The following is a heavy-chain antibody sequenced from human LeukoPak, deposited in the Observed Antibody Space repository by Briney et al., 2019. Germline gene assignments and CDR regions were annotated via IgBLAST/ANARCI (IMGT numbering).Heavy chain of an antibody. Sequence: PGGSLRLSCAASGFTFSSYRMNWVRQAPGKGLEWVANIKQDGSEKYYVDSVKGRFTISRDNAKNSLYLQMNSLRAEDTAVYYCARDRIVTMIKDYWGQGTLVTVSS. V-gene: IGHV3-7*01. D-gene: IGHD3-22*01. J-gene: IGHJ4*02. CDR3: ARDRIVTMIKDY. CDR2: IKQDGSEK. CDR1: GFTFSSYR.